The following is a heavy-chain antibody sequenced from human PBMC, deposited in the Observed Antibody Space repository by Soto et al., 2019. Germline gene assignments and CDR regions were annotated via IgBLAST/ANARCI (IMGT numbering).Heavy chain of an antibody. D-gene: IGHD3-10*01. CDR2: TIPVFNTA. CDR3: ARGVYGSGNYYTGPSACDI. V-gene: IGHV1-69*06. J-gene: IGHJ3*02. CDR1: GGTLSDHG. Sequence: QVQLEQSGAEVKKPGSSVKVSCKASGGTLSDHGVAWLRQAPGQGLEWMGGTIPVFNTAKYAQKFQGRVTVTADKFTNIAYMELSSLRSDDTAFYFCARGVYGSGNYYTGPSACDIRGQGTMVIVSS.